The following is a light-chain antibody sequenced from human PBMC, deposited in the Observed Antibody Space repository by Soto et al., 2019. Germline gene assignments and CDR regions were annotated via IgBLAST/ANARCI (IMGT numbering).Light chain of an antibody. CDR2: GAS. Sequence: EIVMTQSPATLPVSPGERATLSCRASQSVSSNLAWYQQKPGQAPRFLIYGASTRATGIPARFSGSGSGTEFTLTISSLQSEDFAVYYCQQYDNWPLTFGRGTKVDI. CDR1: QSVSSN. J-gene: IGKJ4*01. V-gene: IGKV3-15*01. CDR3: QQYDNWPLT.